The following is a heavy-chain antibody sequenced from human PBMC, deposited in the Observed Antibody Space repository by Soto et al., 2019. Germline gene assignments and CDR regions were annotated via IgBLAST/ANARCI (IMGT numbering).Heavy chain of an antibody. Sequence: QVQLVESGGGVVQSGRSLRLSCAASRLTFRNYGMHWVRQAPGKGLEWVAVISYDGSDKFYADSVKGRFTISRDNSKNTLYLQMNSRRPEDTAVYYCSKLSFYIGYDLDLDFHPRHFDYWGPLTLVTVSS. CDR2: ISYDGSDK. CDR3: SKLSFYIGYDLDLDFHPRHFDY. CDR1: RLTFRNYG. J-gene: IGHJ4*02. V-gene: IGHV3-30*18. D-gene: IGHD5-12*01.